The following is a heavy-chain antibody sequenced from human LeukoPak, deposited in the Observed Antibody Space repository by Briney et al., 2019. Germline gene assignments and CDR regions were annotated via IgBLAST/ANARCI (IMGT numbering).Heavy chain of an antibody. CDR3: ARGEYRRDY. CDR2: INHVGRT. D-gene: IGHD2/OR15-2a*01. J-gene: IGHJ4*02. V-gene: IGHV4-34*01. Sequence: SETLSLTCAVYGGSFSGYQWNWIRQPPGKGLEWIGEINHVGRTKYNPSLKSRVTISVDTSKNQFSLTMTSVTDADTAVYYCARGEYRRDYWGRGTLVTVSS. CDR1: GGSFSGYQ.